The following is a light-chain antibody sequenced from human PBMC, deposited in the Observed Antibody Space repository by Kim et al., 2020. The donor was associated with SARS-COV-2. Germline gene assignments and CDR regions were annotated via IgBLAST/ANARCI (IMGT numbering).Light chain of an antibody. CDR2: GAS. CDR3: QQYGSSPMT. J-gene: IGKJ1*01. V-gene: IGKV3-20*01. Sequence: EIVLTQSPGTLSLSPGKRATLSCRASQSVSSSYLAWYQQKPGQAPRLLIYGASSRATGIPDRFSGSGSGTDFTLTISRLEPEDFAVYYCQQYGSSPMTFGQGTKVDIK. CDR1: QSVSSSY.